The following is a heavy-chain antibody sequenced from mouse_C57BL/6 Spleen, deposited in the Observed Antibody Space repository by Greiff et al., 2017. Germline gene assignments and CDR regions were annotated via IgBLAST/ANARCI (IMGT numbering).Heavy chain of an antibody. Sequence: QVQLQQSGAELVKPGASVKLSCKASGYTFTSYWMHWVKQRPGQGLEWIGMIHPNSGSTNYNEKFKSKATLTVDKSSSTAYMQLSSLTSEDSAVYYCAREGVTTGTWFAYWGQGTLVTVSA. J-gene: IGHJ3*01. V-gene: IGHV1-64*01. CDR2: IHPNSGST. CDR3: AREGVTTGTWFAY. CDR1: GYTFTSYW. D-gene: IGHD2-2*01.